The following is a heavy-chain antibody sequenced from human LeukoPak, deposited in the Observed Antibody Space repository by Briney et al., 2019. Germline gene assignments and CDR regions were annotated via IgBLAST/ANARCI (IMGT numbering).Heavy chain of an antibody. Sequence: SETLSLTCTVSDDPINSGVYYWNWIRQPAGKGLEWIGHIYTSGTTTNSNPSLKSRVAISLDTSKNHFSLKLSSVTAADTAVYYCARDKKRSGRSRNFYLDVWGKGTTVTVSS. CDR1: DDPINSGVYY. CDR3: ARDKKRSGRSRNFYLDV. J-gene: IGHJ6*03. CDR2: IYTSGTTT. D-gene: IGHD1-26*01. V-gene: IGHV4-61*09.